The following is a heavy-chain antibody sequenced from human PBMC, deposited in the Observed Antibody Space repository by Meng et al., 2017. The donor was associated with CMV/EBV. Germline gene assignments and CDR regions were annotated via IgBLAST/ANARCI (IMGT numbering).Heavy chain of an antibody. CDR2: ISSSGSTI. CDR3: ARDFSFCSSTSCYPTEFDY. J-gene: IGHJ4*02. V-gene: IGHV3-48*03. D-gene: IGHD2-2*01. Sequence: GGSLRLSCAASGFTFSSYEMNWVRQAPGKGLEWVSYISSSGSTIYYADSVKDRFTISRDNAKNSLYLQMNSLRAEDTAVYYCARDFSFCSSTSCYPTEFDYWGQGTLVTVSS. CDR1: GFTFSSYE.